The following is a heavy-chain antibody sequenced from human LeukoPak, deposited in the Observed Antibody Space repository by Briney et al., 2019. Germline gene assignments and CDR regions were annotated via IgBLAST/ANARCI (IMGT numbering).Heavy chain of an antibody. CDR3: AKDRGDYYDI. D-gene: IGHD3-22*01. CDR1: GFTFSSYG. CDR2: IRYDGSNK. V-gene: IGHV3-30*02. Sequence: GGSLRLSCAASGFTFSSYGMHWVRQAPGKGLEWVAFIRYDGSNKYYADSVKGRFTISRDNSKNTLYLQMNSLRAEDTAVCYCAKDRGDYYDIWGQGTLVTVSS. J-gene: IGHJ4*02.